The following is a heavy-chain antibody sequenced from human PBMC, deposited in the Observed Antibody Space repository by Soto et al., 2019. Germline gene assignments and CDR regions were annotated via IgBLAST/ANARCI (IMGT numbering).Heavy chain of an antibody. D-gene: IGHD6-19*01. CDR2: ISGSGGST. Sequence: EVQLLESGGGLVQPGGSLRLSCAASGFTFSSYAMTWVRQAPGKGLEWVSVISGSGGSTYYADSVKGRFTISRDNSTNTVYLQMNSLRAEDTAVYYCARGSSGWYFDYWGQGTLVTVSS. V-gene: IGHV3-23*01. CDR1: GFTFSSYA. CDR3: ARGSSGWYFDY. J-gene: IGHJ4*02.